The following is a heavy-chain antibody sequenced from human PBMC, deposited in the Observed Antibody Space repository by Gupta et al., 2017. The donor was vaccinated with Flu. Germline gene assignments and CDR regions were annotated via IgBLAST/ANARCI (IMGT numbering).Heavy chain of an antibody. CDR1: GFTFSSYA. CDR3: ANLRYCSGGSCYGTFDY. Sequence: EVQLLESGGGLVQPGGSLRLSCAASGFTFSSYAMSWVRQAPGKGLEWVSAISGSGGSTYYADSVKGRFTISRDNSKNTLYLQMNSLRAEDTAVYYCANLRYCSGGSCYGTFDYWGQGTLVTVSS. J-gene: IGHJ4*02. D-gene: IGHD2-15*01. CDR2: ISGSGGST. V-gene: IGHV3-23*01.